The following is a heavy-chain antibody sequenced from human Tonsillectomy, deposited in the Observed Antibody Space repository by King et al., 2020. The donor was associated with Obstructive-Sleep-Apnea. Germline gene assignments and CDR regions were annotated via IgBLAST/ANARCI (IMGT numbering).Heavy chain of an antibody. D-gene: IGHD1-26*01. V-gene: IGHV4-34*01. Sequence: VQLQQWGAGLLKPSETLSLTCAVYGGSFSGYYWTWIRQPPGKGLEWIGEVNHGGSTNYNPSLKSRVTISVDTSKNHFSLRVSSVTAADTAVYYCARGEVGAATNYYYYDLDVWGQGTTVTVSS. CDR3: ARGEVGAATNYYYYDLDV. CDR2: VNHGGST. J-gene: IGHJ6*02. CDR1: GGSFSGYY.